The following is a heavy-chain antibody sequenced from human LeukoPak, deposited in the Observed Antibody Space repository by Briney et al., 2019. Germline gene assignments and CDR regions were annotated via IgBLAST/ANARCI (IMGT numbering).Heavy chain of an antibody. D-gene: IGHD6-19*01. J-gene: IGHJ5*02. V-gene: IGHV3-53*01. CDR2: IYSGGST. CDR1: GFTVSSNY. Sequence: PGGSLRLSCVASGFTVSSNYMNWVRQAPGKGLEWVSVIYSGGSTYYADSVKGRFTISRDNSKNTLYLQVNSLRAEDTAVYYCTRAAYSSGWYISPPSWFDPWGQGTLVTVSS. CDR3: TRAAYSSGWYISPPSWFDP.